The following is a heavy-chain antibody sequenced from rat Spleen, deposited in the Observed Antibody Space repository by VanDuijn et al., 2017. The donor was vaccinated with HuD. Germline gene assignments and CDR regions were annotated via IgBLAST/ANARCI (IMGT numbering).Heavy chain of an antibody. J-gene: IGHJ3*01. CDR3: ARQDVYYGRMGWFAY. Sequence: EVQLVESGGGLVQPGRSLKLSCAASGFTFTNYDMAWVRQAPTKGLEWIASISYEDSSTYYGDSVKGRFTISRDNTKSTLYLQINSLRSEDTATYYCARQDVYYGRMGWFAYWGQGTLVTVSS. V-gene: IGHV5-22*01. CDR2: ISYEDSST. CDR1: GFTFTNYD. D-gene: IGHD1-6*01.